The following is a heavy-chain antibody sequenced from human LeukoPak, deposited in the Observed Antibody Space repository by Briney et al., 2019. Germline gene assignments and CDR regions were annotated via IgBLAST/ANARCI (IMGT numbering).Heavy chain of an antibody. V-gene: IGHV3-23*01. CDR3: AKHRFESGGYHSTD. CDR2: ISGGSGST. J-gene: IGHJ4*02. D-gene: IGHD3-22*01. Sequence: GSLILSCAASGFTFSSYAMSWVRQAPGKGLAWVSTISGGSGSTYCADSVKGRFTISRDNSKNTLYLQMNSLRDEDTAVYYCAKHRFESGGYHSTDWGQGTLVTVSS. CDR1: GFTFSSYA.